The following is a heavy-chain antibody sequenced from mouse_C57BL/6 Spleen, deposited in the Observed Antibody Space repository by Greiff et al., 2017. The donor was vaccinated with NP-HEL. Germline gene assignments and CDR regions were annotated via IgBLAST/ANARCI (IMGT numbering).Heavy chain of an antibody. D-gene: IGHD2-4*01. V-gene: IGHV1-69*01. J-gene: IGHJ3*01. Sequence: QVQLQQPGAELVMPGASVKLSCKASGYTFTSYWMHWVKQRPGQGLEWIGEIDPSDSYTNYNQKFKGKSTLTVDKSSSTAYMQLSSLTSEDSAVYYCARGGDYDAWFAYWGQGTLVTGSA. CDR3: ARGGDYDAWFAY. CDR2: IDPSDSYT. CDR1: GYTFTSYW.